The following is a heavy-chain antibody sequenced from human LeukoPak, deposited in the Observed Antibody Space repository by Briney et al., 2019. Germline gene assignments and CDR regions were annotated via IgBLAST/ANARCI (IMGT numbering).Heavy chain of an antibody. CDR2: IRYDATIK. CDR1: GFTFSNYG. CDR3: AKDKIWGEDYFDY. Sequence: PGGSLRLSCAASGFTFSNYGMHWVRPAPGKGLEWVAFIRYDATIKYYADSVKGRFTMSRDNSKNTLFLQMDSLRVEDTAVYYCAKDKIWGEDYFDYWGQGTLVTVSS. D-gene: IGHD3-16*01. J-gene: IGHJ4*02. V-gene: IGHV3-30*02.